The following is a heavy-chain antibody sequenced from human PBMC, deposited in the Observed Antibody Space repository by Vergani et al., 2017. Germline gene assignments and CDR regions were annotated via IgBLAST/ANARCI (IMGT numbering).Heavy chain of an antibody. V-gene: IGHV5-10-1*01. Sequence: EVQLVQSGAEVKKPGESLRISCKGSGYSFTSYWISWVRQMPGKGLEWMGRIDPSDSYTNYSPSFQGHVTISADKSISTAYLQWSSLKASDTAMYYCARSYYDFWSGYRTSYWYFDLWGRGTLVTVSS. CDR1: GYSFTSYW. J-gene: IGHJ2*01. CDR3: ARSYYDFWSGYRTSYWYFDL. CDR2: IDPSDSYT. D-gene: IGHD3-3*01.